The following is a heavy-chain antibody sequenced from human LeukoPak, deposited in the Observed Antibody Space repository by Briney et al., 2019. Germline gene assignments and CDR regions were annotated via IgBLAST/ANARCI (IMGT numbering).Heavy chain of an antibody. CDR1: GFTFTSSA. CDR2: IVVGSGNT. CDR3: AREELYWDYGMDV. J-gene: IGHJ6*02. D-gene: IGHD2-8*02. V-gene: IGHV1-58*02. Sequence: SVKVSCKASGFTFTSSAMQWVRQARGQRLEWIGWIVVGSGNTNYAQKFQGRVTMTRDTSISTAYMELSRLRSDDTAVYYCAREELYWDYGMDVWGQGTTVTVSS.